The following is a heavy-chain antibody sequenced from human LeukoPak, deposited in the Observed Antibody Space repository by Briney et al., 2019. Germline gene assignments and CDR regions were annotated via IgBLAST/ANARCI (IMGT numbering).Heavy chain of an antibody. Sequence: SQTLSLTCTVSGGSISSGDYYWSWIRQPPGKGLEWIGYIYYSGSTYYNPSLKSRVTISVDTSKNQFSVKLSSVTAADTAVYYCARVPYYYYGMDVWGQGTTVTVSS. CDR3: ARVPYYYYGMDV. CDR1: GGSISSGDYY. CDR2: IYYSGST. V-gene: IGHV4-30-4*01. J-gene: IGHJ6*02.